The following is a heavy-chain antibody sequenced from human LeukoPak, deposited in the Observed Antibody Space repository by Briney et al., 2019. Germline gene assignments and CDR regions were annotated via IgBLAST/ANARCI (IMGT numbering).Heavy chain of an antibody. V-gene: IGHV4-31*03. J-gene: IGHJ6*02. CDR2: IYYSGST. CDR3: ARDHPETSSLNFRNYYYNGMDI. CDR1: GGSLRSGDYS. Sequence: PSGTLSLTCTVSGGSLRSGDYSWHWLRQHPGTGVEWLVYIYYSGSTYYNPSLTSRVTMSGHAPKNQFFLKQKSVTAADTAIYYCARDHPETSSLNFRNYYYNGMDIWGQRTTVIVSS. D-gene: IGHD1-7*01.